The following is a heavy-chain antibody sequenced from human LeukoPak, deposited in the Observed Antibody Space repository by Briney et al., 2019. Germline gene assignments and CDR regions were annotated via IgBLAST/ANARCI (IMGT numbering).Heavy chain of an antibody. J-gene: IGHJ4*02. V-gene: IGHV1-2*06. D-gene: IGHD2-2*01. Sequence: ASVKVSCKASGYTFTGYYMHWVRQAPGQGLEWMGRINPNSGGTNYAQKFQGRVTMTTDTSTSTAYMELRSLRSDDTAVYYCARRPSSTSCLDYWGQGTLVTVSS. CDR3: ARRPSSTSCLDY. CDR2: INPNSGGT. CDR1: GYTFTGYY.